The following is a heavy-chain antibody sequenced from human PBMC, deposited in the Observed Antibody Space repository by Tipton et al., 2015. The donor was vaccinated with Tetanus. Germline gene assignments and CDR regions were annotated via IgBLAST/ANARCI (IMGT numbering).Heavy chain of an antibody. J-gene: IGHJ3*02. D-gene: IGHD3-22*01. CDR2: IYYSGST. CDR1: GGSISSSSYY. CDR3: ARWDDYYDSSGYQQTHAFDI. Sequence: TLSLTCTVSGGSISSSSYYWGWIRQPPGKGLEWIGSIYYSGSTYYNPSLKSRVTISVDTSKNQFSLKLSSVTAADTAVYYCARWDDYYDSSGYQQTHAFDIWGQGTMVTVSS. V-gene: IGHV4-39*01.